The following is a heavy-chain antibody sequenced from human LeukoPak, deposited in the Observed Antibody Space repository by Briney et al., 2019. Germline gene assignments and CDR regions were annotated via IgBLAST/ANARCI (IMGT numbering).Heavy chain of an antibody. J-gene: IGHJ5*02. CDR2: IFYSGSV. D-gene: IGHD3-22*01. Sequence: PSETLSLTCTVCGGTMRIYYWSWIRQPPGKGLEWIGYIFYSGSVSYNPSLRSRVTISVDTSKNQFSLKLYSVTAADTAVYFCARHHYYDSSGYSGLFDPWGQGTLVIVSS. CDR1: GGTMRIYY. CDR3: ARHHYYDSSGYSGLFDP. V-gene: IGHV4-59*01.